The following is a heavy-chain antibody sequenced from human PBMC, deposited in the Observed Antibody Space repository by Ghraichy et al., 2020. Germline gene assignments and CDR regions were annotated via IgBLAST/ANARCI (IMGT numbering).Heavy chain of an antibody. D-gene: IGHD1-26*01. Sequence: GESLNISCKGSGYSFTSYWIGWVRQMPGKGLEWMGIIYPGDSDTRYSPSFQGQVTISADKSISTAYLQWSSLKASDTTMYYCARTRVGAALAVAFDIWGQGTMVTVSS. J-gene: IGHJ3*02. CDR3: ARTRVGAALAVAFDI. CDR1: GYSFTSYW. V-gene: IGHV5-51*01. CDR2: IYPGDSDT.